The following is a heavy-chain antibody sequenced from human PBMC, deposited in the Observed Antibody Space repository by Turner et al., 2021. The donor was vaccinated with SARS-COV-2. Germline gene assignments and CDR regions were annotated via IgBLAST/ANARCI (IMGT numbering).Heavy chain of an antibody. V-gene: IGHV1-69*10. CDR1: GGTSSTYA. CDR3: ARGDSGSWGPFDY. D-gene: IGHD1-26*01. Sequence: QVQLVQSAAEVKKPGSSVTVSCKASGGTSSTYAISWVRQAPGQGLEWMGGIIPILGIANYAQRFHGRVTITADKSTSTAYMELSSLRSEDTAVYYCARGDSGSWGPFDYWGQGTLVTVSS. J-gene: IGHJ4*02. CDR2: IIPILGIA.